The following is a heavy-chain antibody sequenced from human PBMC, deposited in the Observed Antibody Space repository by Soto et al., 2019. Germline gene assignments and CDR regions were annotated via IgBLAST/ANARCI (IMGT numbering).Heavy chain of an antibody. CDR3: AKEEDSGGYKGFSFDF. D-gene: IGHD3-22*01. CDR2: ITGSGDIT. J-gene: IGHJ4*02. V-gene: IGHV3-23*01. CDR1: GFTFTFYA. Sequence: EVQLLESGGGLVQPGGSLRLSCAASGFTFTFYAMSWVRQAPGKGLQWVSGITGSGDITYYADSVKDRFTIPRDNSKNTLYLQMNSLRAEDTAVYYCAKEEDSGGYKGFSFDFWGQGALVTVSS.